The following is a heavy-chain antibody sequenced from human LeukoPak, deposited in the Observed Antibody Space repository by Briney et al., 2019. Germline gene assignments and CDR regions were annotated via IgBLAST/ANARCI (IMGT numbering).Heavy chain of an antibody. J-gene: IGHJ4*02. CDR1: GFIFSNYG. CDR3: AKGSSGGRPYYFDY. D-gene: IGHD3-22*01. CDR2: ISASGSAT. Sequence: GGSLRLSCAASGFIFSNYGMNWVRQAPGKGLEWVAAISASGSATSYADSVRGRFTISRDNSKNTLYLQMDSLRAEDTAIYYCAKGSSGGRPYYFDYWGQGTLVTVSS. V-gene: IGHV3-23*01.